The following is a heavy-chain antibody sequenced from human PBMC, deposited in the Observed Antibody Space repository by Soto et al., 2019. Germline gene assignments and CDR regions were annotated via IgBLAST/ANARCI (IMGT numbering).Heavy chain of an antibody. V-gene: IGHV4-59*01. D-gene: IGHD3-10*01. CDR1: GGSISSYY. J-gene: IGHJ6*02. Sequence: SETLSLTCTVSGGSISSYYWSWIRQPPGKGLEWIGYIYYSGSTNYNPSLKSRVTISVDTSKNQFSLKLSSVTAADTAVYYCAGYYGSGSYYIPTPLSYYYYGMDVWGQGTTVTVSS. CDR2: IYYSGST. CDR3: AGYYGSGSYYIPTPLSYYYYGMDV.